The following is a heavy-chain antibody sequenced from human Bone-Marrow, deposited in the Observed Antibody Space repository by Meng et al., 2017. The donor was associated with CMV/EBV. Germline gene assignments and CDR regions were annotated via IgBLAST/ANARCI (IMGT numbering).Heavy chain of an antibody. V-gene: IGHV3-48*01. Sequence: GGSLRLSCAASGFSFSDYAMNWVRQAPGKGLEWVSYISSSGSTIYYADSVKGRFTISRDNSKNTLYLQMNSLRAEDTAVYYCARGTGLLWSTYGMDVWGQGTTVTVSS. CDR3: ARGTGLLWSTYGMDV. J-gene: IGHJ6*02. CDR1: GFSFSDYA. CDR2: ISSSGSTI. D-gene: IGHD3-10*01.